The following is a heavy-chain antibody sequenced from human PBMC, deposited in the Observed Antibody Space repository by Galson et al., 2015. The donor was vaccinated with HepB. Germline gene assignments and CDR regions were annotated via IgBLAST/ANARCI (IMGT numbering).Heavy chain of an antibody. J-gene: IGHJ6*03. Sequence: TLSLPCTVSGDSISSGFYYWSWIRQHPGKGLEWIGYIYYSGSTYYNPSLKSRLSISVDTSKNLFSLRLSSVTAADTAVYYCARDGCNSPKCHLSYYYIDVWGKGTTVTVSS. CDR3: ARDGCNSPKCHLSYYYIDV. D-gene: IGHD2/OR15-2a*01. V-gene: IGHV4-31*03. CDR1: GDSISSGFYY. CDR2: IYYSGST.